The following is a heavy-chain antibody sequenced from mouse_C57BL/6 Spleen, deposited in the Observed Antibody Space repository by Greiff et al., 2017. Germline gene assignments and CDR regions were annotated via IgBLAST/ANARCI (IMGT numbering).Heavy chain of an antibody. Sequence: VQLQQSGAELVRPGASVTLSCKASGYTFTDYEMHWVKQTPVHGLAWIGAIDPETGGTAYNQKFKGKAILTADKSSSTAYMELRSLTSEDSAVYYCTREDSSGFAYWGQGTLVTVSA. D-gene: IGHD2-12*01. CDR3: TREDSSGFAY. CDR1: GYTFTDYE. V-gene: IGHV1-15*01. CDR2: IDPETGGT. J-gene: IGHJ3*01.